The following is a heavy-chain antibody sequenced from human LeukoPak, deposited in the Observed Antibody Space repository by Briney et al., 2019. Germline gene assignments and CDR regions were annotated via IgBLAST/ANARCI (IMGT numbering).Heavy chain of an antibody. D-gene: IGHD2-15*01. V-gene: IGHV3-66*01. CDR1: GFNVSSNY. Sequence: PGGSLRLSCAASGFNVSSNYLSCVRQAPGKGLEWVSVIYRGGRTNYADSVKGRFMMSRDNSKNTLYLQMNSLRAEDTAVYHCARDPSCSGGSCYSEGVNWFDPWGQGTLVTVSS. CDR3: ARDPSCSGGSCYSEGVNWFDP. CDR2: IYRGGRT. J-gene: IGHJ5*02.